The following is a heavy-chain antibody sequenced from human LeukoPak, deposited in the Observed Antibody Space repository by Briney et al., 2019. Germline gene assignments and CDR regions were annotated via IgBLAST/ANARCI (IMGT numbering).Heavy chain of an antibody. CDR3: ARSIAAAAHYYYYGMDV. CDR2: IYSGGST. J-gene: IGHJ6*04. CDR1: GFSVSSNY. V-gene: IGHV3-53*01. Sequence: GGSLRLSCAASGFSVSSNYMSWVRQAPGKGLEWVSVIYSGGSTYYADSVKGRFTVSRDISKNTLYLQMNSLRAEDTAVYYCARSIAAAAHYYYYGMDVWGKGTTVTVPS. D-gene: IGHD6-13*01.